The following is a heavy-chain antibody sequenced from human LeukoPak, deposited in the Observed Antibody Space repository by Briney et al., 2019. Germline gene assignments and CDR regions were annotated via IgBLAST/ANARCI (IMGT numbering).Heavy chain of an antibody. CDR2: IYYRGST. V-gene: IGHV4-39*01. CDR1: GGSISTSSYY. J-gene: IGHJ2*01. Sequence: SETLSLTCIVSGGSISTSSYYWIRQPPGKGLEWIGSIYYRGSTSYNPSLKSRVTISVDTSKNQFSLKLSSVTAADTAVYYCARHTPPRTYCGGDCYSLYFDLWGRGTLVTVSS. CDR3: ARHTPPRTYCGGDCYSLYFDL. D-gene: IGHD2-21*02.